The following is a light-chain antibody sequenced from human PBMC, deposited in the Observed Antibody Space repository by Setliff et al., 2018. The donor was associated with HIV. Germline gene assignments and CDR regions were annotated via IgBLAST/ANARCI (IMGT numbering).Light chain of an antibody. J-gene: IGLJ3*02. CDR3: CSYAGSYNWV. Sequence: QSALTQPRSVSGSPGQSVTISCTGTSSDVGAYNYVSWYQQHPGKAPKLTICDVSKRPSGVPDRFSASKSGNTASLTISGLQAEDEADYYCCSYAGSYNWVFGGGTK. V-gene: IGLV2-11*01. CDR2: DVS. CDR1: SSDVGAYNY.